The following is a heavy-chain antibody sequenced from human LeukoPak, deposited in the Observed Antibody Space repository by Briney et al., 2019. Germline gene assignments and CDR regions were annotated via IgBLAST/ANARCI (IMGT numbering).Heavy chain of an antibody. CDR2: ICFDGGNK. CDR3: AGDSSGWYDFGY. V-gene: IGHV3-33*08. Sequence: PGGSLRLSCAASGFTFSSYGMHWVRQAPGKGLEWVAVICFDGGNKYYAGSVKGRFTISRDNSKNQLYLLMNSLSAEDTVVYYCAGDSSGWYDFGYWGQGTLVTVSS. CDR1: GFTFSSYG. D-gene: IGHD6-13*01. J-gene: IGHJ4*02.